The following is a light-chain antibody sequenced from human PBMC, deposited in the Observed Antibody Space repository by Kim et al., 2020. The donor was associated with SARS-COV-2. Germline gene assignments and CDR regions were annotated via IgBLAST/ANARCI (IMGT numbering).Light chain of an antibody. CDR3: QVWDSSSDHVV. J-gene: IGLJ2*01. CDR2: YDD. Sequence: APVKTARITCGGNNLGRQIVHWYQQKPGQAPVLVIYYDDNRPSGIPERFSGSNSGNTATLTISRVEAGDEADYYCQVWDSSSDHVVFGGGTQLTVL. V-gene: IGLV3-21*04. CDR1: NLGRQI.